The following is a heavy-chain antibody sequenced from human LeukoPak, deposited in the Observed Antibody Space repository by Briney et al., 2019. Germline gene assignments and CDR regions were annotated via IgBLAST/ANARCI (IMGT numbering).Heavy chain of an antibody. D-gene: IGHD3-9*01. Sequence: PGGSLRLSCAASGFTFSSYWMHWVRQAPGKGLVWVSRINSDGSSTSYADSVKGRFTISRDNAKNTLYLQMNSLRAEDTAVYYCARVRYFDWYLDYWGQGTLVTVSS. J-gene: IGHJ4*02. V-gene: IGHV3-74*01. CDR3: ARVRYFDWYLDY. CDR2: INSDGSST. CDR1: GFTFSSYW.